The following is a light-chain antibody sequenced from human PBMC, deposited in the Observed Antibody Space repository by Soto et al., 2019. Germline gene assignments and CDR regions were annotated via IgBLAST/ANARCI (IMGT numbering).Light chain of an antibody. CDR1: QTVGSN. CDR3: QQYNYWPRT. V-gene: IGKV3D-15*01. Sequence: EIVMTQSPDTLSVSPGEIATLSCRASQTVGSNLAWYQQKPGQAPRLLIHDASTRATGIPARFSGSGSGTEVTLTIRSLQSEDVAVYCCQQYNYWPRTFGQGNKLDIK. CDR2: DAS. J-gene: IGKJ2*01.